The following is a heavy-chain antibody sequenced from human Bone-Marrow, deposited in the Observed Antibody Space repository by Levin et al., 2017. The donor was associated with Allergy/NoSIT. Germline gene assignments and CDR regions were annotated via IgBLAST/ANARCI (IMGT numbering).Heavy chain of an antibody. J-gene: IGHJ5*02. CDR2: VYHSGSS. CDR3: ARRAWYYDTSGYSYWVDP. V-gene: IGHV4-39*02. Sequence: PSQTLSLTCSLSGDSIRITNFYWGWIRQPPGKGLEWIGFVYHSGSSYYNPSLKSRVAISVDTSKNHLSLRLNSVTAADTAVYYCARRAWYYDTSGYSYWVDPWGQGILVTVSS. CDR1: GDSIRITNFY. D-gene: IGHD3-22*01.